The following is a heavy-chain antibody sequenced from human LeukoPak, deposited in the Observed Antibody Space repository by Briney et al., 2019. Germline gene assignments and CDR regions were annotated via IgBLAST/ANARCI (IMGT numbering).Heavy chain of an antibody. D-gene: IGHD6-19*01. CDR3: ARRNLGWYYFDY. V-gene: IGHV4-39*01. CDR1: GGSISSSSYY. Sequence: KPSETLSLTCTVSGGSISSSSYYWGWIRQPPGKGLEWIGSISYSGSTYYNPSLKSRVTISVDTPKNQFSLKLSSVTAADTAVYYCARRNLGWYYFDYWGLGTLVTVSS. J-gene: IGHJ4*02. CDR2: ISYSGST.